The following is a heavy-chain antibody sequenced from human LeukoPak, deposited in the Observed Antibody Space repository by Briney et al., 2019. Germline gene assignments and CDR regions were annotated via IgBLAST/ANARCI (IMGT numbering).Heavy chain of an antibody. J-gene: IGHJ4*02. CDR1: GFTFSSYG. CDR3: ASLGGYSSSWIYDY. CDR2: IRYDGSNK. D-gene: IGHD6-13*01. V-gene: IGHV3-30*02. Sequence: GGSLRLSCAASGFTFSSYGMHWVRQAPGKGLEWVAFIRYDGSNKYYTDSVKGRFTISRDNSKNTLYLQMNSLRAEDTAVYYCASLGGYSSSWIYDYWGQGTLVTVSS.